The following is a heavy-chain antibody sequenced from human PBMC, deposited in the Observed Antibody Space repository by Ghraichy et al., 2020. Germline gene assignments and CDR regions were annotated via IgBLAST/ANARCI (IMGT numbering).Heavy chain of an antibody. D-gene: IGHD1-26*01. CDR3: ARVGATSIGAIDY. CDR1: GYSISSGYY. CDR2: IYHSGST. Sequence: SETLSLTCTVSGYSISSGYYWGWIRQPPGKGLEWIGSIYHSGSTYYNPSLKSRVTISVDTSKNQFSLKLSSVTAADTAVYYCARVGATSIGAIDYWGQGTLVTVSS. V-gene: IGHV4-38-2*02. J-gene: IGHJ4*02.